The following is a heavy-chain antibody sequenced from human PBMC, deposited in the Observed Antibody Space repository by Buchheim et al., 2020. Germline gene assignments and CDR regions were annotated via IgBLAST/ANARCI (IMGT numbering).Heavy chain of an antibody. CDR3: ATRVI. J-gene: IGHJ4*02. V-gene: IGHV4-34*01. D-gene: IGHD2-21*01. CDR1: GESFSNYY. Sequence: QAQLQQWGAGLLKPSETLSLTCAVYGESFSNYYWSWIRKPPGKGLEWIGEISHSGSTNYNPSLKSRVTISADTFKNPVFLRMRSVTAADTAVYYCATRVICGQGTL. CDR2: ISHSGST.